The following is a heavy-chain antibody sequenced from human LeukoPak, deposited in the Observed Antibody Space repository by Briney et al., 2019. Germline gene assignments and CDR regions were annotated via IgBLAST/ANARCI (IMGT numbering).Heavy chain of an antibody. CDR3: ARDNSITIFGVVIEYYFDY. CDR1: GFTFSSYW. V-gene: IGHV3-7*01. CDR2: IKQDGSEK. D-gene: IGHD3-3*01. Sequence: GGSLRLSCAASGFTFSSYWMSWVRQAPGKGLEWVANIKQDGSEKYYVDSVKGRFTISRDNAKNSLYLQMNSLRAEDTAVYYCARDNSITIFGVVIEYYFDYWGQGTLVTVSS. J-gene: IGHJ4*02.